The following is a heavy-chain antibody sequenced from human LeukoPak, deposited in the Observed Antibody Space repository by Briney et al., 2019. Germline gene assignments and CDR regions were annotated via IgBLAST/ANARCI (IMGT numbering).Heavy chain of an antibody. D-gene: IGHD6-6*01. CDR3: AKGREAARPYYFDY. V-gene: IGHV3-21*04. Sequence: PGGSLRLSCAASGFTFSSYSMNWVRQAPGKGLEWVSSISSSSSYIYSADSVKGRFTISRDNAKNSLYLQMNSLRAEDTAVYYCAKGREAARPYYFDYWGQGTLVTVSS. CDR1: GFTFSSYS. J-gene: IGHJ4*02. CDR2: ISSSSSYI.